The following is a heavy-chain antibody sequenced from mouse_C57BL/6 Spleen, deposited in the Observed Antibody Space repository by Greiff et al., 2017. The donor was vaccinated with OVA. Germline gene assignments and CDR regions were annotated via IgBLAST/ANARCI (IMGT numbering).Heavy chain of an antibody. D-gene: IGHD1-1*01. CDR1: GYTFTSYW. V-gene: IGHV1-52*01. CDR2: IDPSDSET. Sequence: QVQLQQPGAELVRPGSSVKLSCKASGYTFTSYWMHWVKQRPIQGLEWIGNIDPSDSETHYNQKFKDKATLTVDKSSSTAYMQLSSLTSEDSAVYYCARVGTTVPLDDWGQGTTLTVSS. J-gene: IGHJ2*01. CDR3: ARVGTTVPLDD.